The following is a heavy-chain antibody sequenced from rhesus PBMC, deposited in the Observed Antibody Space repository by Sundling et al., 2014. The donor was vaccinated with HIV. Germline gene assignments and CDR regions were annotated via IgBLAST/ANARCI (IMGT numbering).Heavy chain of an antibody. CDR3: ATQSCNGIYCYSDWYFDL. D-gene: IGHD2-27*01. CDR1: GGSISGYY. J-gene: IGHJ2*01. Sequence: QVQLQESGPGLVKPSETLSLTCTVSGGSISGYYWNWIRQPPGKGLEWIGYIGGSSGSTYYNPSLKNRVTISKDTSKNQFSLKLSSVTAADTAVYYCATQSCNGIYCYSDWYFDLWGPGTPMTVSS. V-gene: IGHV4-165*02. CDR2: IGGSSGST.